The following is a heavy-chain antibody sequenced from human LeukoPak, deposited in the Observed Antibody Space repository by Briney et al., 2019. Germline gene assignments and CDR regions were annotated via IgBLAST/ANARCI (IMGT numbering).Heavy chain of an antibody. D-gene: IGHD6-13*01. V-gene: IGHV4-59*08. CDR2: IYYSGST. Sequence: SETLSLTCTVSGGSISSYYWSWIRQPPGKGLEWIWYIYYSGSTNYNPSLKSRVTISVDTSKNQFSLKLSSVTAADTAVYYCARQVHSSPFDYWGQGTLVTVSS. J-gene: IGHJ4*02. CDR1: GGSISSYY. CDR3: ARQVHSSPFDY.